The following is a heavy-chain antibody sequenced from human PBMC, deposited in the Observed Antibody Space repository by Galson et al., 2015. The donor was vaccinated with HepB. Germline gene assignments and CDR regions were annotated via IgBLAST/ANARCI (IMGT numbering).Heavy chain of an antibody. D-gene: IGHD2-21*02. J-gene: IGHJ3*02. V-gene: IGHV5-51*01. CDR1: GYSFTSYW. Sequence: SGAEVKKPGESLKISCKGSGYSFTSYWIGWVRQMPGKGLEWMGIIYPGDSDTRYSPSFQGQVTISADKSISTAYLQWSSLKASDTAMYYCARPPRAYCGGDCYPAAFDIWGQGTMVTVSS. CDR2: IYPGDSDT. CDR3: ARPPRAYCGGDCYPAAFDI.